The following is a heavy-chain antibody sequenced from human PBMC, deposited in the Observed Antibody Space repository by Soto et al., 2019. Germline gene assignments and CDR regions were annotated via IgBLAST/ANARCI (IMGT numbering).Heavy chain of an antibody. CDR2: IYYSGST. CDR3: PKFYGSGSTPFDY. CDR1: GGSISSNNYY. J-gene: IGHJ4*02. V-gene: IGHV4-30-4*01. Sequence: QVQLQESGPGLVKPSQTLSLTCTVSGGSISSNNYYWSWIRQPPGKGLEWIGYIYYSGSTYYNPSLKRRVTIPVDTPKNQFSLKLGSVTAADPAVYYCPKFYGSGSTPFDYWGQGTLVTVSS. D-gene: IGHD3-10*01.